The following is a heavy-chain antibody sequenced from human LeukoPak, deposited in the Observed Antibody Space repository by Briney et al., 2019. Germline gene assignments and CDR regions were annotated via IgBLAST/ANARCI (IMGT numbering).Heavy chain of an antibody. V-gene: IGHV1-69*06. CDR2: IIPIFGTA. CDR3: ARDYCSGGSCYSGASSFDY. Sequence: ASVKVSCKASGGTFSSYAISWVRQAPGQGLEWMGGIIPIFGTANYAQKFQGRVTITADKSTSTAYMELSSLRSEDTAVYYCARDYCSGGSCYSGASSFDYWGQGTLVTVSS. D-gene: IGHD2-15*01. CDR1: GGTFSSYA. J-gene: IGHJ4*02.